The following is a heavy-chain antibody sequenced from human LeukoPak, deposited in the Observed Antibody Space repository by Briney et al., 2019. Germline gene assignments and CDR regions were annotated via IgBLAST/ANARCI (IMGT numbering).Heavy chain of an antibody. Sequence: GASVKVSCKASGYTFTSYYMHWVRQAPGQGLEWMGIINPSGGSTSYAQKFQGRVTMTRDTSTSTVYMELSSLRAEDTAVYYCAKVRITILGDFDYWGQGTLVTVSA. CDR3: AKVRITILGDFDY. CDR2: INPSGGST. D-gene: IGHD3-3*01. CDR1: GYTFTSYY. V-gene: IGHV1-46*01. J-gene: IGHJ4*02.